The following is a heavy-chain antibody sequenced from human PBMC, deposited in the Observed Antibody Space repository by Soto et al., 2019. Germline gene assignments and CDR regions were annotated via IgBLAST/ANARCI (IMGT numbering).Heavy chain of an antibody. CDR3: ARDHHNGYDYFEY. CDR2: ISSSSSYI. V-gene: IGHV3-21*01. CDR1: GFTFSSYS. Sequence: EVQLVESGGGLVKPGGSLRLSCAASGFTFSSYSMNWVRQAPGKGLEWVSSISSSSSYIYYADSVKGRFTISRDNAKNSLYLQMNSLRAEDTAVYYCARDHHNGYDYFEYWGQGTLVTVSS. J-gene: IGHJ4*02. D-gene: IGHD5-12*01.